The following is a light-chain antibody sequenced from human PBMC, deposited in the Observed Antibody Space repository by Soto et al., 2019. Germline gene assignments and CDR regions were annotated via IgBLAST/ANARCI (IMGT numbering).Light chain of an antibody. J-gene: IGKJ3*01. CDR1: QSISAW. CDR2: KAS. Sequence: DIQMTQSPSTLSASVGDRVTITCRASQSISAWLAWYQRKPGKPPKLLISKASNLESGVPSRFSGSGSETEFTLTISSLQPDDFATYYCQQYTNFPFTFGPGTKVDIK. V-gene: IGKV1-5*03. CDR3: QQYTNFPFT.